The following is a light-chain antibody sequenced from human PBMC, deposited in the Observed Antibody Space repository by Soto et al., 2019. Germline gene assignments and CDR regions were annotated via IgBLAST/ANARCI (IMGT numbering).Light chain of an antibody. CDR2: AAS. V-gene: IGKV3-15*01. CDR3: QQYTEWV. CDR1: QTIGNN. Sequence: EVVMTQSPATLSVSPGGTATLSCRATQTIGNNLVWYPHRPGQPPSLLIYAASSRAPGVPARFSGSGSGTEFTLTIRSLQAEEFAVYDGQQYTEWVFGKGTRVEVK. J-gene: IGKJ1*01.